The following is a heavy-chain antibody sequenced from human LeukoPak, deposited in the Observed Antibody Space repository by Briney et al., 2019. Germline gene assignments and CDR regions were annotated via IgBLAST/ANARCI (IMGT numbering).Heavy chain of an antibody. J-gene: IGHJ4*02. CDR2: IHHDGRI. CDR1: GGSIDSTNW. Sequence: PSETLSLTCDVSGGSIDSTNWWTWVRQPPGKGLEWIGEIHHDGRINYNPSLKSRVTLSVDKSKNQFSLRPNSVTAADTAMYYCARSHDHLWGNYPDYWGQGTLVTVSS. D-gene: IGHD3-16*02. V-gene: IGHV4/OR15-8*01. CDR3: ARSHDHLWGNYPDY.